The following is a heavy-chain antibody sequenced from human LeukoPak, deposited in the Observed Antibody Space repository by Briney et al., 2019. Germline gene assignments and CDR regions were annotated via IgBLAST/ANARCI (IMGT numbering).Heavy chain of an antibody. V-gene: IGHV4-34*01. Sequence: SETLSLTCAVYGGSFSGYYWSWIRQPPGKGLEWIGEINHSGSTNYNPSLKSRVTISVDTSKNQFSLKLSSVTAADTAVYYCARVNILTGYWYFDLWGRGTLVTVSS. J-gene: IGHJ2*01. CDR3: ARVNILTGYWYFDL. CDR1: GGSFSGYY. CDR2: INHSGST. D-gene: IGHD3-9*01.